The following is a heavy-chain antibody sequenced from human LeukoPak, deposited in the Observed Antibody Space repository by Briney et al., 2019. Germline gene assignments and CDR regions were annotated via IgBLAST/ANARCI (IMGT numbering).Heavy chain of an antibody. J-gene: IGHJ4*02. Sequence: ASVKVSCKASGYTFTNNYMHWVRQAPGQGLERMGIINPSGGSTNYAQKFQGRVTMTRDTSTSTVYMELSGLRSENTAVYYCARGVGIVVVVVATLDCWGQGTLVTVSS. CDR1: GYTFTNNY. CDR2: INPSGGST. V-gene: IGHV1-46*01. D-gene: IGHD2-15*01. CDR3: ARGVGIVVVVVATLDC.